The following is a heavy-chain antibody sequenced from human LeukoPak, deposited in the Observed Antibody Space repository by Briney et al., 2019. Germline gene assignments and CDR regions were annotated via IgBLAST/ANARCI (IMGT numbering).Heavy chain of an antibody. CDR3: AKVFVRYYYYYMDV. D-gene: IGHD3-10*02. CDR2: ISGSGGST. CDR1: GFTFSSYG. V-gene: IGHV3-23*01. Sequence: GGSLRLSCAASGFTFSSYGMSWVRQAPGKGLEWVSAISGSGGSTYYADSVKGRFTIPRDNSKNTLYLQMNSLRAEDTAVYYCAKVFVRYYYYYMDVWGKGTTVTVSS. J-gene: IGHJ6*03.